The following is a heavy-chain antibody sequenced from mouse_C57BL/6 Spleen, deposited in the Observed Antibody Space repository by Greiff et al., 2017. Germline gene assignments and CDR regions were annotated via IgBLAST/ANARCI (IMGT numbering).Heavy chain of an antibody. J-gene: IGHJ3*01. CDR1: GYTFTSYW. CDR3: ASDYGNSSWFAY. CDR2: IHPNSGST. Sequence: VQLQQPGAELVKPGASVKLSCKASGYTFTSYWMHWVKQRPGQGLEWIGMIHPNSGSTNYNEKFKSKATLTVDKSSSTAYMQLSSLTSEDSAVYYCASDYGNSSWFAYWGQGTLVTVSA. V-gene: IGHV1-64*01. D-gene: IGHD2-1*01.